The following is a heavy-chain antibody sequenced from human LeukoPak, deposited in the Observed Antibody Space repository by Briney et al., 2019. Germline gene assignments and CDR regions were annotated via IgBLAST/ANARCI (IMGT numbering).Heavy chain of an antibody. D-gene: IGHD2-8*02. CDR2: IYYSGST. CDR3: ARGGGVATVDY. V-gene: IGHV4-30-4*08. J-gene: IGHJ4*02. Sequence: SETLSLTCTVSGGSISSGDYYWSWIRQPPGKGLEWIGYIYYSGSTYYNPSLKSRVTISVDTSKNQFSLKLSSVTAADTAVYYCARGGGVATVDYWGQGTLVTVSS. CDR1: GGSISSGDYY.